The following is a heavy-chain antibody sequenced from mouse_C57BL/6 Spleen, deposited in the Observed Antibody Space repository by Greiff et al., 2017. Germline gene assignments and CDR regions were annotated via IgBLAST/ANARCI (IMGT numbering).Heavy chain of an antibody. J-gene: IGHJ4*01. CDR2: IYPGDGDT. V-gene: IGHV1-80*01. Sequence: QVQLQQSGAELVKPGASVKISCKASGYAFSSYWMNWVKQRPGKGLEWIGQIYPGDGDTNYNGKFKGKATLTADKSSSTAYMQLSSLTSEDSAVYFWARSPYYSNYAYAMDYWGQGTSVTVSS. CDR3: ARSPYYSNYAYAMDY. D-gene: IGHD2-5*01. CDR1: GYAFSSYW.